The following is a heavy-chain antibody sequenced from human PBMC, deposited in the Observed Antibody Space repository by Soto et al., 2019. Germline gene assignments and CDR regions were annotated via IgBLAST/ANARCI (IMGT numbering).Heavy chain of an antibody. CDR2: ISAYNGNT. CDR1: GYTVTSYG. Sequence: QVQLVQSGAEVKKPGASVKVSCKASGYTVTSYGIIWVRQAPGQRLEWMGWISAYNGNTNYAQKLQGRVTMTTDTCTNTAYMELSSLRSDDTAMYYCARDDSSSRPWGYHYYGMDVWGQGTTVTVSS. J-gene: IGHJ6*02. V-gene: IGHV1-18*01. D-gene: IGHD6-13*01. CDR3: ARDDSSSRPWGYHYYGMDV.